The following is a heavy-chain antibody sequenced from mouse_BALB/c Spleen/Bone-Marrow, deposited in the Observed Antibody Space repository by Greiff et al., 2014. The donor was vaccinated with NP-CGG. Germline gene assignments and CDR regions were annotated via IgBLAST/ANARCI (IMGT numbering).Heavy chain of an antibody. J-gene: IGHJ3*01. CDR2: IDPSDSYT. CDR1: GYTFTSYW. D-gene: IGHD2-1*01. CDR3: TRSRDYGNWFAY. V-gene: IGHV1S127*01. Sequence: QVQLQQSGAELVKPGASVKMSCKASGYTFTSYWMHWVKQRPGQGLEWIGVIDPSDSYTSYNQKFKGKATLTVDTSSSTAYMQLSSLTSEDSAVYYCTRSRDYGNWFAYWGQGTLDTVSA.